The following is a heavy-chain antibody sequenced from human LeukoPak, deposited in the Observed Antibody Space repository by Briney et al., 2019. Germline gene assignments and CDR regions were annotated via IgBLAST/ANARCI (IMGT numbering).Heavy chain of an antibody. CDR1: GFTFSSYG. CDR3: ARGRTTVVTTNFDY. D-gene: IGHD4-23*01. Sequence: GGSLRLSCAASGFTFSSYGMSWVRQAPGKGLEWVSYISSSSSNIKYADPVKGRFTVTRDNAKNSLYLQMNSLRAEDTAVYYCARGRTTVVTTNFDYWGPGTLVTVSS. CDR2: ISSSSSNI. J-gene: IGHJ4*02. V-gene: IGHV3-48*04.